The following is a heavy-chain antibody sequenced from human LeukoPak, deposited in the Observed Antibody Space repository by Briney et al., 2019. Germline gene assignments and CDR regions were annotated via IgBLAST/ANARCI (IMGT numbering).Heavy chain of an antibody. CDR2: ISSSSNYI. CDR1: GFIFSSYN. Sequence: TGGSLRLSCAASGFIFSSYNMNWVRQAPGKGLEWVSSISSSSNYINYADSVQGRFTISRDNSKNTLYLQMNSLRAEDTAVYYCAKDQGEYYASGSYIFDYWGQGTLVTVSS. J-gene: IGHJ4*02. CDR3: AKDQGEYYASGSYIFDY. V-gene: IGHV3-21*01. D-gene: IGHD3-10*01.